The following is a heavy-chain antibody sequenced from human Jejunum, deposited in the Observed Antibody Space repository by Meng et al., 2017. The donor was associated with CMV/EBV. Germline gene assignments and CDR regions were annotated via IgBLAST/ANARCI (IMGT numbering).Heavy chain of an antibody. CDR3: ARSRVWGTYRPYYFDS. CDR2: IRNSGAS. CDR1: GAIINYY. V-gene: IGHV4-59*01. J-gene: IGHJ4*02. Sequence: GAIINYYWSWIRQAPGKGLEWIGYIRNSGASNYNPSLKSRVTIIMDMSKDQFSLDLHSVTAADTAVYYCARSRVWGTYRPYYFDSWGQGTLVTVSS. D-gene: IGHD3-16*02.